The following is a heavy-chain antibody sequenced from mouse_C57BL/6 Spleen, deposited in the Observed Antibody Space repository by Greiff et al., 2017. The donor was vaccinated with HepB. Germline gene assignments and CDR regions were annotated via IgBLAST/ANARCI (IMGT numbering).Heavy chain of an antibody. CDR1: GYAFTNYL. D-gene: IGHD1-1*01. CDR2: INPGSGGT. CDR3: ARSYYGSSYDAWFAY. J-gene: IGHJ3*01. V-gene: IGHV1-54*01. Sequence: VKLQESGAELVRPGTSVKVSCKASGYAFTNYLIEWVKQRPGQGLEWIGVINPGSGGTNYNEKFKGKATLTADKSSSTAYMQLSSLTSEDSAVYFCARSYYGSSYDAWFAYWGQGTLVTVSA.